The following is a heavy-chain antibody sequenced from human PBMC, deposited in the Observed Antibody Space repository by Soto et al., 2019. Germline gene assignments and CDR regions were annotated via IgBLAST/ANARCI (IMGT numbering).Heavy chain of an antibody. D-gene: IGHD7-27*01. Sequence: SETLSLTCTVSGGSISSYYWSWIRKPPGKGLEWIGYIYYSGTTNYNPSLKSRVTISVDTSKNQFSLKLSSVTAADTAVYYCAREITGDRSWYFDLWGRGTLVTVSS. V-gene: IGHV4-59*01. CDR1: GGSISSYY. CDR2: IYYSGTT. CDR3: AREITGDRSWYFDL. J-gene: IGHJ2*01.